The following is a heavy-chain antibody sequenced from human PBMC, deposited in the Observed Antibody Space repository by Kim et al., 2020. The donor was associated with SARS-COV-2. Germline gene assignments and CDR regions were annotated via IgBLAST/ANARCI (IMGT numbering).Heavy chain of an antibody. CDR2: IYYSGST. V-gene: IGHV4-39*01. CDR3: ARQDVVVPAAIRGYNWFDP. J-gene: IGHJ5*02. CDR1: GGSISSSSYY. D-gene: IGHD2-2*02. Sequence: SETLSLTCTVSGGSISSSSYYWGWIRQPPGKGLVWIGSIYYSGSTYYNPSLKSRVTISVDTSKNQFSLKLSSVTAADTAVYYCARQDVVVPAAIRGYNWFDPWGQGTLVTVSS.